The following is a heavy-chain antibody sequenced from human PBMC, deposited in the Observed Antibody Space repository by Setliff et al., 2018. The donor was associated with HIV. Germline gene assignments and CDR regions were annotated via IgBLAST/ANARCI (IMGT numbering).Heavy chain of an antibody. Sequence: GASVKVSCKASGGTFSSYAISWVRQAPGQGLEWMGGIIPIFGTANYAQKFQGRVTITADESTSTAYMELSSLRSEDTAVYYCARVFVLPDIVVVLDAFDIWGQGTMVTVSS. CDR2: IIPIFGTA. CDR3: ARVFVLPDIVVVLDAFDI. D-gene: IGHD2-21*01. J-gene: IGHJ3*02. CDR1: GGTFSSYA. V-gene: IGHV1-69*13.